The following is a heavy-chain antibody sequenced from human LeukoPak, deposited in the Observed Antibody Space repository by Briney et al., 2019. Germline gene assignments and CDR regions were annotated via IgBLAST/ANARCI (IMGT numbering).Heavy chain of an antibody. CDR2: IYPGDSDT. CDR3: ARRLAAAGFYFFDY. Sequence: GESLKISCKGSGYSFTSYWIGWVRQMPGKGLEWMEIIYPGDSDTRYSPSFQGQVTISADKSTSTAYLQWSSLKASDTAMYYCARRLAAAGFYFFDYWGQGTLVTVSS. V-gene: IGHV5-51*01. CDR1: GYSFTSYW. D-gene: IGHD6-13*01. J-gene: IGHJ4*02.